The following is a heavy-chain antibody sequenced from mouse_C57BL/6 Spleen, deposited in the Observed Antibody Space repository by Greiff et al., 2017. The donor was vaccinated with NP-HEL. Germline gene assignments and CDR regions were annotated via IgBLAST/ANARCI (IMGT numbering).Heavy chain of an antibody. CDR3: ARDLGYGTPFAY. V-gene: IGHV5-4*01. Sequence: EVQVVESGGGLVKPGGSLKLSCAASGFTFSSYAMSWVRQTPEKRLEWVATISDGGSYTYYPDNVKGRFTISRDNAKNNLYLQMSHLKSEDTAMYYCARDLGYGTPFAYWGQGTLVTVSA. J-gene: IGHJ3*01. CDR1: GFTFSSYA. CDR2: ISDGGSYT. D-gene: IGHD4-1*01.